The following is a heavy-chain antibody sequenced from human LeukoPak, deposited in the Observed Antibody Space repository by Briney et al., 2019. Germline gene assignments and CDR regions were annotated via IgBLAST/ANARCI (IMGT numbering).Heavy chain of an antibody. CDR1: GFSFYNAW. D-gene: IGHD3-16*01. CDR3: ARGGGLDV. Sequence: PGGSLRLSCATSGFSFYNAWMNWVRQAPGKGLEWVASINHNGNVNYYVDSVKGRFTISRDNAKNSLYLQMSNLRAEDTAVYFCARGGGLDVWGQGATVTVSS. CDR2: INHNGNVN. J-gene: IGHJ6*02. V-gene: IGHV3-7*03.